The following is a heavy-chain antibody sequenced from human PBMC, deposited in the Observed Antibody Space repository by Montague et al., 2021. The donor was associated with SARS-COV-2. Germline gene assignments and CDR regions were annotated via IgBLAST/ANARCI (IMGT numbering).Heavy chain of an antibody. CDR2: INQSGST. CDR1: GGSFSGYY. Sequence: SETLSLTCAVYGGSFSGYYWSWIRQPPGKGLEWIGEINQSGSTNYNPSLKSRVTLSVDTSKKQFSLKLSSPTAADTAVYYCARVAGGYYHDSSAYFDYWGQGSLVTVSS. V-gene: IGHV4-34*01. J-gene: IGHJ4*02. D-gene: IGHD3-22*01. CDR3: ARVAGGYYHDSSAYFDY.